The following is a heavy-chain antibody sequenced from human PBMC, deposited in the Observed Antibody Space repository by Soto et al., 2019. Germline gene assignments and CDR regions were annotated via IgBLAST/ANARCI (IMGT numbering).Heavy chain of an antibody. CDR1: GFTFSSYG. V-gene: IGHV3-33*01. CDR2: IWYDGSNK. Sequence: GGSLRLSCAASGFTFSSYGMHWVRQAPGKGLEWVAVIWYDGSNKYYADSVKGRFTISRDNSKNTLYLQMNSLRAEDTAVYYCARDLGEWWFQSSSSWMGNDYWGQGTLVTVSS. CDR3: ARDLGEWWFQSSSSWMGNDY. J-gene: IGHJ4*02. D-gene: IGHD6-13*01.